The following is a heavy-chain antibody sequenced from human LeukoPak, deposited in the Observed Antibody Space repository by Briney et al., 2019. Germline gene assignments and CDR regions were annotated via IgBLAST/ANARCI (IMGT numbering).Heavy chain of an antibody. J-gene: IGHJ6*03. CDR2: IYSGGST. V-gene: IGHV3-53*01. D-gene: IGHD2-15*01. CDR1: GFTVSINY. CDR3: ARDQGLYCSGGSCFSYYYMDV. Sequence: PGGSLRLSCAASGFTVSINYMSWVRQAPGKGLEWVSVIYSGGSTCYADSVKGRFTISRDNSKNTLYLQMNSLRAEDTAVYYCARDQGLYCSGGSCFSYYYMDVWGKGTTVTVSS.